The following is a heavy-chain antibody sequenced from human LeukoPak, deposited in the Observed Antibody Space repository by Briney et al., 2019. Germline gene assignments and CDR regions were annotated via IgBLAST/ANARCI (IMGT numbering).Heavy chain of an antibody. J-gene: IGHJ4*02. CDR1: GDSVSSNSAA. Sequence: PPQTLSLTCAISGDSVSSNSAAWNWIRQSPSRGLGWLGRTYYRSKWYNDYAVSVKSRITINPDTSRNQFSLQLNSMTPEDTAVYYCARGGSGYCSTTSCSFDYWGQGTLVTVSS. V-gene: IGHV6-1*01. CDR3: ARGGSGYCSTTSCSFDY. CDR2: TYYRSKWYN. D-gene: IGHD2-2*01.